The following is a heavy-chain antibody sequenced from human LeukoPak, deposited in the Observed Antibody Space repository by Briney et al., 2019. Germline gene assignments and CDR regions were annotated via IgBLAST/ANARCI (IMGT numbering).Heavy chain of an antibody. CDR1: GYIFTSYW. V-gene: IGHV5-51*01. CDR3: ARLLGYCSTTTWYGRFDP. Sequence: GESLKISCKGSGYIFTSYWVGWVRQMPGKGLEWMGIIYPDESDTRYSPSFQGQVTISVDKSISTAYLQWSSLKASDTAMYYCARLLGYCSTTTWYGRFDPWGQGTLVTVPS. J-gene: IGHJ5*02. D-gene: IGHD2-2*01. CDR2: IYPDESDT.